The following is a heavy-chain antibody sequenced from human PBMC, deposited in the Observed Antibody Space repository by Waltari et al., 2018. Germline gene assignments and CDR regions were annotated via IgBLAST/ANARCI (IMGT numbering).Heavy chain of an antibody. J-gene: IGHJ4*02. CDR2: VYPDDSDV. CDR3: VRRRHGDN. Sequence: VQLLQSGAEVNKPGESLKISCKGSVYSFADYWIGWVRQMPGNGLECRGIVYPDDSDVRYSPSFQGQVTISADKSISTAFLQWSSLQAADTGMYYCVRRRHGDNWGQGTLVTVSS. V-gene: IGHV5-51*01. CDR1: VYSFADYW.